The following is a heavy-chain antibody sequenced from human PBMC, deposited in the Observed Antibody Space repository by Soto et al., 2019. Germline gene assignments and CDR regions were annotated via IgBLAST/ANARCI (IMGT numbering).Heavy chain of an antibody. J-gene: IGHJ6*02. D-gene: IGHD2-2*02. CDR1: GYMFTTYG. V-gene: IGHV1-18*01. CDR3: ARERCSSTSCYKGPFYYYGLDV. CDR2: ISAYNGNT. Sequence: ASVKVSCKASGYMFTTYGISWVRQAPGQGLEWMGWISAYNGNTKYAQKLQGRVTMTTDTSTSTAYMELRSLRSDDTAVYYCARERCSSTSCYKGPFYYYGLDVWGQGTTVTVSS.